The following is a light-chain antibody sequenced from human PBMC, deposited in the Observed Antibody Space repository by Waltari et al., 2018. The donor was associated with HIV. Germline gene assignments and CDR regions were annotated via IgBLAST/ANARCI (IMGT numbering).Light chain of an antibody. Sequence: QSVLTQPPSASKTPGQRVLMSCSGTNSNVGNNFVSWFKQVPGGAHKLVIYRNDRRPPGGPDRFAGAKSGSSATLAISGLQSDDEADYFCASWDDKVRHWVFG. J-gene: IGLJ3*02. CDR2: RND. CDR3: ASWDDKVRHWV. V-gene: IGLV1-47*01. CDR1: NSNVGNNF.